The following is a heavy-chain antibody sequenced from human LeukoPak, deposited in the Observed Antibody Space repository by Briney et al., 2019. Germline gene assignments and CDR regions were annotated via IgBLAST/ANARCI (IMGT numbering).Heavy chain of an antibody. V-gene: IGHV1-46*01. CDR3: ARDNFGAYYYGMDI. Sequence: ASVKVSCKASGYTFTSYGISWVRQAHGQGLEWMGVIHPTSGRTSYAQKLQGRVTMTRDTSTSTVYLQLSSLRSEDTAIYYCARDNFGAYYYGMDIWGQGTTVTVSS. J-gene: IGHJ6*02. CDR2: IHPTSGRT. D-gene: IGHD4-17*01. CDR1: GYTFTSYG.